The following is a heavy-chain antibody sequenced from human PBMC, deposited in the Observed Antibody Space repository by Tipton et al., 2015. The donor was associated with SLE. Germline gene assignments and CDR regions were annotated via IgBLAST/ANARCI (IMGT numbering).Heavy chain of an antibody. CDR1: GGSISSSHYY. D-gene: IGHD2/OR15-2a*01. J-gene: IGHJ6*04. CDR2: VYYSGST. CDR3: ARGGGQNRYYGMEV. Sequence: GLVKPSETLSLTCTVSGGSISSSHYYWGWVRQPPGKGLEWIGDVYYSGSTDYNPSLKSRVTISADTSNHQFSLRLRSVTAADTAVYYCARGGGQNRYYGMEVWGKGTTVTVSS. V-gene: IGHV4-39*01.